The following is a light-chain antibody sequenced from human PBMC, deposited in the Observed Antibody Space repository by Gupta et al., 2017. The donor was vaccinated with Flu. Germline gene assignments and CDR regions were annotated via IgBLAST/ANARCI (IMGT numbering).Light chain of an antibody. CDR3: QQYNYWPPRT. CDR2: GAS. CDR1: QSVGSN. Sequence: EIVMTQSPATLSVSPGEGATLSCRASQSVGSNLAWYQQKPGQAPRLLIHGASTRATGIPARFSGSGSGTEFTLIISSLQSEDFAVYYCQQYNYWPPRTFGQGTTVEIK. V-gene: IGKV3-15*01. J-gene: IGKJ1*01.